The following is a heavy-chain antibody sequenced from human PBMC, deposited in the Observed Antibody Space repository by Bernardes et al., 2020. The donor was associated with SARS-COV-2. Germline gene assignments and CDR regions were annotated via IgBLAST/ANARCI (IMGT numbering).Heavy chain of an antibody. Sequence: VGSLSLSCAASGFIFSNFAMTWVRQAPGKGLEWLSYIKQTSSLIYYADSVKGRFTVSRDNAKNSLYLQINSLRAEDTAVYYCATAGGDTSDWFRSWGQGTLVTVSS. CDR3: ATAGGDTSDWFRS. V-gene: IGHV3-48*01. CDR1: GFIFSNFA. J-gene: IGHJ4*02. D-gene: IGHD3-9*01. CDR2: IKQTSSLI.